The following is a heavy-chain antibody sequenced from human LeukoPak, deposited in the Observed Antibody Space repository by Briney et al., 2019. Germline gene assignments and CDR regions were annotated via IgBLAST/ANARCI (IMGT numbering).Heavy chain of an antibody. CDR3: ARRAGAYSHPYDY. CDR2: IQNDGSNE. J-gene: IGHJ4*02. D-gene: IGHD4/OR15-4a*01. V-gene: IGHV3-30*12. Sequence: PGGSLRLSCAASGFTFRSYGMHWVRQAPGKGLEWVAYIQNDGSNEQYADSVKGRFTISRDNSKNTLYLQMNSLRAEDTAVYYCARRAGAYSHPYDYWGQGTLVTVSS. CDR1: GFTFRSYG.